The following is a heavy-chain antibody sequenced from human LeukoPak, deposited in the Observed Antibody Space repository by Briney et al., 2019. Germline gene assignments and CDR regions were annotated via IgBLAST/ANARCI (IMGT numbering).Heavy chain of an antibody. V-gene: IGHV1-18*01. J-gene: IGHJ6*02. CDR3: AREKNYGMDV. CDR1: GYTFTSFG. Sequence: ASVKVSCKASGYTFTSFGISWVRQAPGQGLEWTGWIGAYNGNTNYAQKFQGRVTMTTDTSTSTAYMELRSLRYDDAAVYYCAREKNYGMDVWGQGTTVTVSS. CDR2: IGAYNGNT. D-gene: IGHD2/OR15-2a*01.